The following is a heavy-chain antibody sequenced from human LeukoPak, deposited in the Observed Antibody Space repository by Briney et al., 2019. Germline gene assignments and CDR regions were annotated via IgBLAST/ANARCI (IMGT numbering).Heavy chain of an antibody. J-gene: IGHJ4*01. CDR3: ARGKNYYDSSGYYLCH. V-gene: IGHV1-69*05. CDR1: VWTFSRYA. Sequence: SSVHVTCMACVWTFSRYAISWVGQAPGQGLEGMGGIFPIFGTANYAQKFQGRVTITTDESTSTAYMEMSSLRSEDTAVYYCARGKNYYDSSGYYLCHWGQGTLVTVSS. D-gene: IGHD3-22*01. CDR2: IFPIFGTA.